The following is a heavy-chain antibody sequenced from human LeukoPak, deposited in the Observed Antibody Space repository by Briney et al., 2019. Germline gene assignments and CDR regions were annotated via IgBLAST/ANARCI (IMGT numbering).Heavy chain of an antibody. Sequence: SETLSLTCAVYGGSFSGYYWSWIRQPPGKGLEWIGEINHSGSTNYNPSLKSRVTISVDTSKNQFSLELSSVTAADTAVYYCARGLTPGMDWFDPWGQGTLVTVSS. CDR3: ARGLTPGMDWFDP. V-gene: IGHV4-34*01. D-gene: IGHD1-14*01. CDR1: GGSFSGYY. CDR2: INHSGST. J-gene: IGHJ5*02.